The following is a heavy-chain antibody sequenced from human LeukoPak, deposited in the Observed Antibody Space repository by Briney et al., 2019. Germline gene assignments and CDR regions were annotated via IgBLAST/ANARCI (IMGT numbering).Heavy chain of an antibody. CDR1: GFTFSSYT. V-gene: IGHV3-64*01. D-gene: IGHD5-18*01. Sequence: GGSLRLSCAASGFTFSSYTMHWVRQAPGKGLEYVSAISSNGGSTYYANSVKGRFTISRDNARNTLYLQMDSPKAEDMAVYYCARGDSYGHSIDYWGQGTLVTVSS. J-gene: IGHJ4*02. CDR2: ISSNGGST. CDR3: ARGDSYGHSIDY.